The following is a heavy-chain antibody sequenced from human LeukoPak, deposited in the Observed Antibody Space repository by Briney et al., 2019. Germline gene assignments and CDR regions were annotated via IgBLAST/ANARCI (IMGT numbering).Heavy chain of an antibody. CDR2: IYYSGGT. V-gene: IGHV4-31*03. Sequence: SETLSLTCTVSGGSISSGGYYWSWIRQHPGKGLEWIGYIYYSGGTYYNPSLKSRVTISVDTSKNQFSLKLSSVTAADTAVYYCARESHVTREDYWGQGTLVTVSS. CDR3: ARESHVTREDY. D-gene: IGHD3-10*01. CDR1: GGSISSGGYY. J-gene: IGHJ4*02.